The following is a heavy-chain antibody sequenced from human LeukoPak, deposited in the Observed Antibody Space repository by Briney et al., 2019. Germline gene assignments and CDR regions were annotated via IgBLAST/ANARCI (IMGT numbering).Heavy chain of an antibody. CDR1: GGPTTSYY. CDR3: ARSEGYSSGWLPPGY. Sequence: SETLSLTCTVSGGPTTSYYWSWIRQPPGKGLEWIGYIYYSGSTNYNPSLKSRVTISVDTSKNQFSLKLSSLTAADTAVYYCARSEGYSSGWLPPGYWGQGTLVTVSS. V-gene: IGHV4-59*01. J-gene: IGHJ4*02. D-gene: IGHD6-19*01. CDR2: IYYSGST.